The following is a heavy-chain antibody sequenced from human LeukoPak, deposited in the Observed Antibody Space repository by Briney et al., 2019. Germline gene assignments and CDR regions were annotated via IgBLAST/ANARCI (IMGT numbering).Heavy chain of an antibody. V-gene: IGHV4-34*01. J-gene: IGHJ4*02. Sequence: PSETLSLTCAVYGGSFSGYYWSWVRQPPGKGLEWIGEINHSGSTKYNPSLKSRVTISVDTSKNQFSLKLTSVTAADTATYYCARAADYLGSGSQLGYWGQGILVTVSP. CDR1: GGSFSGYY. CDR2: INHSGST. CDR3: ARAADYLGSGSQLGY. D-gene: IGHD3-10*01.